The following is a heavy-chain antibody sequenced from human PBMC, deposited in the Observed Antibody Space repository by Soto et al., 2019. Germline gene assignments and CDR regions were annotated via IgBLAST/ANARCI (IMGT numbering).Heavy chain of an antibody. CDR3: AKHYGSASYYNWFDP. J-gene: IGHJ5*02. CDR2: ISGSGGST. D-gene: IGHD3-10*01. CDR1: GFTFSSYA. V-gene: IGHV3-23*01. Sequence: GGSLSLSCPASGFTFSSYAMSWVRQAPGKGLEWVSAISGSGGSTYYADSVKGRFTISRDNSKNTLYLQMNSLRAEDTAVYYCAKHYGSASYYNWFDPWGQGTLVTVS.